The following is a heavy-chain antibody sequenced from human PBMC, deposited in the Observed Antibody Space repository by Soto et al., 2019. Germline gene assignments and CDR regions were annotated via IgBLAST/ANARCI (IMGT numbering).Heavy chain of an antibody. CDR2: ISASGGNI. J-gene: IGHJ2*01. CDR1: GFFFTDYA. Sequence: GGPLRLSCGASGFFFTDYAMTWIRQAPGKGLEWVATISASGGNIEYTDSLKGRFTISRDNSKKTVYLQINGLTADDTAVHYCAKVAGGLGYFDLWGRGTLVTVSS. CDR3: AKVAGGLGYFDL. D-gene: IGHD3-16*01. V-gene: IGHV3-23*01.